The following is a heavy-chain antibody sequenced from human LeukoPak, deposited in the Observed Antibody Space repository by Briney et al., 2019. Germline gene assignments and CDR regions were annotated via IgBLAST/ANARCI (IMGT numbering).Heavy chain of an antibody. D-gene: IGHD2-2*01. CDR2: IIPIFGTA. Sequence: GSSVKVSCKASGGTFSSYAISWVRQAPGQGLEWMGGIIPIFGTANYAQKFQGRVTITADESTSTAYMELSSLRSEDTAVYYCARGRYCSSTSCYPGRGEFDYWGQGTLVTVSS. V-gene: IGHV1-69*01. CDR1: GGTFSSYA. J-gene: IGHJ4*02. CDR3: ARGRYCSSTSCYPGRGEFDY.